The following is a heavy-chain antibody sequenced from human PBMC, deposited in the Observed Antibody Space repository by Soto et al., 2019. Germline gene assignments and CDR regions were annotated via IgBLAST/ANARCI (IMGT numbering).Heavy chain of an antibody. CDR1: GGSISSGGYY. V-gene: IGHV4-31*03. CDR2: IYYSGST. CDR3: ARRAVKVVAVAGGMDV. D-gene: IGHD2-15*01. Sequence: QVQLQESGPGLVKPSQTLSLTCTVSGGSISSGGYYWSWIRQHPGKGLEWIGYIYYSGSTYYNPSLKSRVTISVDTSKNQFSLKLSSVTAADTAVYYCARRAVKVVAVAGGMDVWGQGTTVTVSS. J-gene: IGHJ6*02.